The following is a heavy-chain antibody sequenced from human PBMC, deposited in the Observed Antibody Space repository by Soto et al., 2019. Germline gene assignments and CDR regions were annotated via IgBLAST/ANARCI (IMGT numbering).Heavy chain of an antibody. D-gene: IGHD2-15*01. J-gene: IGHJ4*02. V-gene: IGHV4-59*12. Sequence: SETLSLTCTVSGGSISSYYWSWIRQPPGKGLEWIGSIYYSGSTYYNPSLKSRVTISVDTSKNQFSLKLSSVTAADTAVYYCARVSCSGGSCHFDYWGQGTLVTVSS. CDR2: IYYSGST. CDR3: ARVSCSGGSCHFDY. CDR1: GGSISSYY.